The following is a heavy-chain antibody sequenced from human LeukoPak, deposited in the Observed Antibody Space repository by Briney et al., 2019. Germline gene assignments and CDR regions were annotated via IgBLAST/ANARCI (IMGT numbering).Heavy chain of an antibody. D-gene: IGHD5-18*01. J-gene: IGHJ4*02. V-gene: IGHV1-18*01. Sequence: ASVKVSCKASGYTFTSYGISWVRQAPGHGLEWMGWISAYNGNTNYAQKFQGRVTITTDESTSTAYMELSSLRSEDTAVYYCATTNMVTSSLDYWGQGTLVTVSS. CDR2: ISAYNGNT. CDR3: ATTNMVTSSLDY. CDR1: GYTFTSYG.